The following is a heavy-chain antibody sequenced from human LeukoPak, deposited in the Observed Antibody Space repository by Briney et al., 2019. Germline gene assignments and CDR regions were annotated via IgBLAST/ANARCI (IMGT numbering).Heavy chain of an antibody. D-gene: IGHD3-9*01. V-gene: IGHV3-21*06. CDR2: LRGSSSYI. J-gene: IGHJ3*02. CDR3: ARDTYDILTGYYIWAFDI. CDR1: GFTFSSYT. Sequence: KPGGSLRLSCAASGFTFSSYTMNWVRQAPGKGLEWVSSLRGSSSYIYYADSVKGRFPISRDNAKNSLYLQMNSLRAEDTAVYYCARDTYDILTGYYIWAFDIWGQGTMVSVSS.